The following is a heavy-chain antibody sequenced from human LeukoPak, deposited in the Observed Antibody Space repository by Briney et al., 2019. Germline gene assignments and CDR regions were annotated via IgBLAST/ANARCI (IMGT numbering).Heavy chain of an antibody. J-gene: IGHJ4*02. CDR3: ARSGYSSGWYRGPFDY. CDR1: GFTFDDYG. D-gene: IGHD6-19*01. CDR2: IDWSGGRT. V-gene: IGHV3-20*04. Sequence: GGSLRLSCAASGFTFDDYGMSWVRQAPGKGLEWVSGIDWSGGRTAYADSVKGRSTISRDNAKNSLSLQVSSQRAEDTALYYCARSGYSSGWYRGPFDYWGQGTLVTVSS.